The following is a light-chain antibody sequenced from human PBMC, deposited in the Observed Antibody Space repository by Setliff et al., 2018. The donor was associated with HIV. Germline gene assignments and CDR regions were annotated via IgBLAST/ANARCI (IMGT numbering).Light chain of an antibody. CDR3: QQSYSAPLT. J-gene: IGKJ4*01. Sequence: DIQMTQSPSSLSASVGDRVTITCRAGQSIGRHLNWILQKPGKAPKVLIYGASSLQSGVPSGFSGSGSGTDFSLTISSLQPEDFGTYYCQQSYSAPLTFGGGTKVDIK. CDR2: GAS. CDR1: QSIGRH. V-gene: IGKV1-39*01.